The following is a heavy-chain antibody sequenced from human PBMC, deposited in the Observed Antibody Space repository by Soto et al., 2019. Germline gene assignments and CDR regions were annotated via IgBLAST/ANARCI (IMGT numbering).Heavy chain of an antibody. CDR3: ARERIPYCSGGSCYSDY. Sequence: EASVKVSCKASGYTFTSYAMHWVRQAPGQRFEWMGWINAGNGNTKYSQKFQGRVTITRDTSASTAYMELSSLRSEDTAVYYCARERIPYCSGGSCYSDYWGQGTLVTVSS. CDR2: INAGNGNT. D-gene: IGHD2-15*01. CDR1: GYTFTSYA. J-gene: IGHJ4*02. V-gene: IGHV1-3*01.